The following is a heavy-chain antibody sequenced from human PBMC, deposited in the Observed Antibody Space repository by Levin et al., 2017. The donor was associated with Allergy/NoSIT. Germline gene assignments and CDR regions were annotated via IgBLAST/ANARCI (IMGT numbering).Heavy chain of an antibody. Sequence: GSLKISCKASGYTFPSYDINWVRQATGQGLEWMGWMNPNSGNTGYAQKFQGRVTMTRNTSISTAYMELSSLRSEDTAVYYCARGLRTVTTVKGIAGDFDYWGQGTLVTVSS. J-gene: IGHJ4*02. CDR3: ARGLRTVTTVKGIAGDFDY. V-gene: IGHV1-8*01. D-gene: IGHD4-17*01. CDR2: MNPNSGNT. CDR1: GYTFPSYD.